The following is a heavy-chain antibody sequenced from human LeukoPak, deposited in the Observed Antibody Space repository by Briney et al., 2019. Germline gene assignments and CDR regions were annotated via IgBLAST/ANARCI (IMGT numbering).Heavy chain of an antibody. CDR3: AASTYGSGSYVGFDS. V-gene: IGHV5-51*01. Sequence: GESLKISCKASGYTFTNYWIGWVRQMPGKGLEWMGIMYPGDSDTRYSPSFQGQVIVSADKSISTTYLRWSSLRASDSAMYYCAASTYGSGSYVGFDSWGQGTLVTVSS. CDR2: MYPGDSDT. J-gene: IGHJ4*02. D-gene: IGHD3-10*01. CDR1: GYTFTNYW.